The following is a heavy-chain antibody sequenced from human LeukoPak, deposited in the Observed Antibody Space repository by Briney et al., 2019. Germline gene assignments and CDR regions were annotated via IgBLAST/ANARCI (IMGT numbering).Heavy chain of an antibody. D-gene: IGHD5-18*01. CDR1: GFTFSSYG. CDR3: AKTQGGYSYGYYYYYGMDV. CDR2: ISYDGSNK. Sequence: GRSLRLSCAASGFTFSSYGMHWVRQAPGKGLEWVAGISYDGSNKYYADSVKGRFTISRDNSKNTLYLQMNCLRAEDTAVYYCAKTQGGYSYGYYYYYGMDVWGQGTTVTVSS. V-gene: IGHV3-30*18. J-gene: IGHJ6*02.